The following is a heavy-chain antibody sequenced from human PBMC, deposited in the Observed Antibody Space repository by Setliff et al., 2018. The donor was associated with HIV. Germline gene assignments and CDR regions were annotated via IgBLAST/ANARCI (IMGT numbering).Heavy chain of an antibody. D-gene: IGHD3-22*01. CDR1: GGSIYGSDYY. CDR3: ARGRSRYYYDGSGYYVDY. V-gene: IGHV4-39*07. J-gene: IGHJ4*02. Sequence: SETLSLTCTVSGGSIYGSDYYWGWIRQPPGKGLESIGSIYYSGSTYYKPSLKSRVTISVDTSKNQLSLKLSSVTAADTAVYYCARGRSRYYYDGSGYYVDYWGQGTLVTVSS. CDR2: IYYSGST.